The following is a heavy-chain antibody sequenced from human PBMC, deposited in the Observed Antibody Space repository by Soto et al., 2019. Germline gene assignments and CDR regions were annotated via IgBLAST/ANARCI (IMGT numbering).Heavy chain of an antibody. D-gene: IGHD2-2*01. Sequence: QVQLVQSGAEVKKPGASVKVSCKASGYTFTSYAMHWVRQAPGQRLEWMGWINAGNGNTKYSQKFQGRVTITRDTPASTAYMELSSLRCEDTAVYYCARGGYCSSTSCYADYYYCMDVWGQGTTVAVSS. CDR1: GYTFTSYA. J-gene: IGHJ6*02. V-gene: IGHV1-3*01. CDR3: ARGGYCSSTSCYADYYYCMDV. CDR2: INAGNGNT.